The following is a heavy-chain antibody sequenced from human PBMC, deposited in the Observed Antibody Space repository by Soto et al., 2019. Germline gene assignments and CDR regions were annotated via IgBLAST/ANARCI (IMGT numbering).Heavy chain of an antibody. CDR1: GYSFTSYW. CDR3: ARHRFRTPEDYYGMDA. V-gene: IGHV5-10-1*01. CDR2: IDPSDSYT. J-gene: IGHJ6*02. Sequence: GESLKISCKGSGYSFTSYWISWVRQMPGKGLEWMGRIDPSDSYTNYSPSFQGHVTISADKSISTAYLQWSSLKASDTAMYYCARHRFRTPEDYYGMDAWGQGTTVTVSS.